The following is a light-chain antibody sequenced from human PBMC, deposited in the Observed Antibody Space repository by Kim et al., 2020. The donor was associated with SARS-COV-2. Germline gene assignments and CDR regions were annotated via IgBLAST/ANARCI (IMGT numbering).Light chain of an antibody. CDR3: QQYATSGRT. J-gene: IGKJ1*01. CDR1: QSINNN. V-gene: IGKV3-20*01. Sequence: ETVLTQSPGPLSLSPGERATLSCRASQSINNNLAWYQQIPGQAPRLLLYGASYRATGIADRFSGSGSGTDFTLTISRLEPEDFAVYYCQQYATSGRTFGQGTKVDIK. CDR2: GAS.